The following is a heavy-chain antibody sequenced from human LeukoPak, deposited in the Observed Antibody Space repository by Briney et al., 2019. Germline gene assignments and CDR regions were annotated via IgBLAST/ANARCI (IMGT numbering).Heavy chain of an antibody. Sequence: GGSLRLSCAASGFTFSSYWMSWVRQAPGKGLEWVANIKQDGREKYYVDSVKGRFTISRDNAKSSLYLQMNSMRAEDTAVYYCARAQVPAAMDYWGQGTLVTVSS. CDR1: GFTFSSYW. V-gene: IGHV3-7*03. CDR2: IKQDGREK. CDR3: ARAQVPAAMDY. D-gene: IGHD2-2*01. J-gene: IGHJ4*02.